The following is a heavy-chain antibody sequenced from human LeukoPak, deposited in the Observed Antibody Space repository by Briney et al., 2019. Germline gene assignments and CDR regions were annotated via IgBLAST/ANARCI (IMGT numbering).Heavy chain of an antibody. CDR1: GFTFSSYG. CDR3: AKLYSSSWWHY. J-gene: IGHJ4*02. V-gene: IGHV3-30*18. D-gene: IGHD6-13*01. CDR2: ISYDGSNK. Sequence: ETGGSLRLSCAASGFTFSSYGMHWVRQAPGKGLEWVAVISYDGSNKYYADSVKGRFTISRDNSKNTLYLQMNSLRAEDTAVYYCAKLYSSSWWHYWGQGTLVTVSS.